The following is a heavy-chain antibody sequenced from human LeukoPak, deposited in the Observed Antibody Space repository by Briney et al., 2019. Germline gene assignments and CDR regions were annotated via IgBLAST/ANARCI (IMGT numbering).Heavy chain of an antibody. CDR3: ARGRIAVAKKSYYFDY. Sequence: GASVKVSCKASGYTFTSYGISWVRQAPGQGLEWMGWISAYNGNTNYAQKFQGRVTMTRNTSISTAYMELSSLRSEDTAVYYCARGRIAVAKKSYYFDYWGQGTLVTVSS. D-gene: IGHD6-19*01. V-gene: IGHV1-18*01. CDR2: ISAYNGNT. CDR1: GYTFTSYG. J-gene: IGHJ4*02.